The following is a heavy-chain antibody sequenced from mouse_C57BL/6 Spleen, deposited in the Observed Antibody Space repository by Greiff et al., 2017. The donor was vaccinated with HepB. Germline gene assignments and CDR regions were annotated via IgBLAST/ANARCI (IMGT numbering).Heavy chain of an antibody. CDR2: INPNNGGT. CDR1: GYTFTDYY. Sequence: EVQLQQSGPELVKPGASVKISCKASGYTFTDYYMNWVKQSHGKSLEWIGDINPNNGGTSYNQKFKVKATLTVDKSSSTAYMELRSLTSEDSAVYYCARRKLDYWYFDVWGTGTTVTVSS. J-gene: IGHJ1*03. V-gene: IGHV1-26*01. CDR3: ARRKLDYWYFDV.